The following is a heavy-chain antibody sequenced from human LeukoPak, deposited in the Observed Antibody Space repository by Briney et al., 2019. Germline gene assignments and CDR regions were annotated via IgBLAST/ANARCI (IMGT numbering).Heavy chain of an antibody. Sequence: GGSLRLSCAASGFTFSSYAMSWLRQAPGKGLEWVSAISGSGGSTYYADSVKGRFTISRDNSKNTLYLQMNSLRAEDTAVYYCARGGYSYGPYDYWGQGTLVTVSS. J-gene: IGHJ4*02. CDR3: ARGGYSYGPYDY. CDR2: ISGSGGST. D-gene: IGHD5-18*01. V-gene: IGHV3-23*01. CDR1: GFTFSSYA.